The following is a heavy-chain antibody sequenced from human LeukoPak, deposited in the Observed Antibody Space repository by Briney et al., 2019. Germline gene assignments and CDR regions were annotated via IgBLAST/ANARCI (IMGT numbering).Heavy chain of an antibody. Sequence: SETLSLTCTVSGGSISIYYWSWIRQPAGKGLEWIGRIYTSGSTNYNPSLKSRVTMSVDTSKNQFSLKLSSVTAADTAVYYCARDLVTMVRGVKDQNWFDPWGQGTLVTVSS. CDR3: ARDLVTMVRGVKDQNWFDP. V-gene: IGHV4-4*07. CDR2: IYTSGST. J-gene: IGHJ5*02. CDR1: GGSISIYY. D-gene: IGHD3-10*01.